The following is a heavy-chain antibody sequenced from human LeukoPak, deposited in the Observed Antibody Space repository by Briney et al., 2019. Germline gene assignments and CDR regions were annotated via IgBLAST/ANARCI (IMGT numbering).Heavy chain of an antibody. CDR3: TAAPTPRRVLWSTTHYYYYYMDV. V-gene: IGHV3-48*03. Sequence: GGSLRLSCAASGFTSSSYEMNWVRQAPGKGLEWVSYISSSGSTIYYADSVRGRFTISRDNAKNSLFLQMNSLRADDTAVYYCTAAPTPRRVLWSTTHYYYYYMDVWGQGTTVTVS. D-gene: IGHD2/OR15-2a*01. J-gene: IGHJ6*02. CDR2: ISSSGSTI. CDR1: GFTSSSYE.